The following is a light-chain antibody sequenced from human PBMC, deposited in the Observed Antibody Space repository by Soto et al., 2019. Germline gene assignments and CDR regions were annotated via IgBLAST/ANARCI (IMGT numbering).Light chain of an antibody. J-gene: IGKJ1*01. CDR3: QQYYSTPWT. V-gene: IGKV3-20*01. CDR1: QSISSNY. Sequence: EIVLTQPPGTLALPPGETATLSCRASQSISSNYLAWYQQKPGQAPRLLIYDASNRATDIPARFSGSGSGTDFTLTINSLQAEDVAVYYCQQYYSTPWTFGQGTKVDIK. CDR2: DAS.